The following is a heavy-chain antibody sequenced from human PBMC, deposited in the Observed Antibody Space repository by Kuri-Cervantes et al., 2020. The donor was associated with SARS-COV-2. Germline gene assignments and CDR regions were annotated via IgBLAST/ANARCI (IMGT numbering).Heavy chain of an antibody. J-gene: IGHJ2*01. CDR3: ARDSDTTGYYWYFDL. CDR1: GFTFSSYW. Sequence: GESLKISCAASGFTFSSYWMGWVRQAPGKGLEWVAATSADRTKEYYLDSVKGRFAISRDNSKNTVYLQINSLRAEDTAVYYCARDSDTTGYYWYFDLWGRGTLVTVSS. CDR2: TSADRTKE. D-gene: IGHD3-22*01. V-gene: IGHV3-30*03.